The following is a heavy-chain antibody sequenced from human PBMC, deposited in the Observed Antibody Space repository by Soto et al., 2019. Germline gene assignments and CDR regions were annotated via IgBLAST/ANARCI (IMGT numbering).Heavy chain of an antibody. D-gene: IGHD3-10*01. V-gene: IGHV4-39*01. J-gene: IGHJ6*02. CDR2: IYYSGST. Sequence: PSETLSLTCTVSGGSISSSSYYWGWIRQPPGKGLEWIGSIYYSGSTYYNPSLKSRVTIPVDTSKNQFSLKLSSVTAADTAVYYCATLGRVLPCYYYGMDVWGQGTTVTVSS. CDR1: GGSISSSSYY. CDR3: ATLGRVLPCYYYGMDV.